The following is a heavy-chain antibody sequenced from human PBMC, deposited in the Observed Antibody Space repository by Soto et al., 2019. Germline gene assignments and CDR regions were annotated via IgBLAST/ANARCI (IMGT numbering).Heavy chain of an antibody. Sequence: EVQLLEAGGGLVQPGWSLRLSCAASGFTFSSFTMNWVRQAPGKGLEWVSGIGASGDTTYYADSVKGRFTISRDNSKNTLYVQMNSMRAEDTAIYYCAKDRVGSTWPYYFDYWGQGILVTVSS. D-gene: IGHD6-13*01. V-gene: IGHV3-23*01. CDR3: AKDRVGSTWPYYFDY. J-gene: IGHJ4*02. CDR2: IGASGDTT. CDR1: GFTFSSFT.